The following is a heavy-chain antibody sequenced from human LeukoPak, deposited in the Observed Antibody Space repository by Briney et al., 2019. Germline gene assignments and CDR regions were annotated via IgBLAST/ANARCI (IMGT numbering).Heavy chain of an antibody. Sequence: LSLTCTVSGGSISSNGYYWGWIRQPPGKGLEWVAVIVYETSDKYYADSVRGRFTISRDNSKNTVYLQMNSLRGEDTAVYHCAERDAAGLDYWGQGTLVTVSS. V-gene: IGHV3-30*18. CDR1: GGSISSNG. D-gene: IGHD6-13*01. CDR3: AERDAAGLDY. CDR2: IVYETSDK. J-gene: IGHJ4*02.